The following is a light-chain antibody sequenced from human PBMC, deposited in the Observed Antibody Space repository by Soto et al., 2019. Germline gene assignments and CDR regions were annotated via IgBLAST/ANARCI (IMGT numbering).Light chain of an antibody. CDR1: SSDVGGYNY. CDR2: DVS. V-gene: IGLV2-14*03. J-gene: IGLJ1*01. CDR3: SSYTSGGTDFV. Sequence: QSALTQPASVSGSPGQSITTSCTGTSSDVGGYNYVSWYQQHPGKAPKLMIYDVSDRPSGVSNRFSGSKSGNTASLTISGLQAEDEADYYCSSYTSGGTDFVFGAGTKVTV.